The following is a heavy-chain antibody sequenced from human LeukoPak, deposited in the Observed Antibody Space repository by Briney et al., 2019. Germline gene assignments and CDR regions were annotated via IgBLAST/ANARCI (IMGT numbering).Heavy chain of an antibody. CDR3: ARAMRWTSGPVELGWFDR. CDR2: IYFRGTT. Sequence: SETLSLTCSVSGDSFSDYYWAWIRRPPGGRLEWIGHIYFRGTTKYNPSLKNRVTISVDTSKNQVSLTLTSVTAADTAVYYCARAMRWTSGPVELGWFDRWGQGTLVTVSS. J-gene: IGHJ5*02. CDR1: GDSFSDYY. D-gene: IGHD1-1*01. V-gene: IGHV4-59*01.